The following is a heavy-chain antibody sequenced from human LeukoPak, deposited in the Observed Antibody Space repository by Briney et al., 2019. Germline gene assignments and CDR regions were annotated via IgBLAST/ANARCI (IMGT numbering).Heavy chain of an antibody. J-gene: IGHJ6*03. CDR3: ARVSYYGSGSYYSFGSAPNYMDV. D-gene: IGHD3-10*01. V-gene: IGHV3-64*01. CDR1: GFTFSSYA. CDR2: ISSNGGST. Sequence: GGSLRLSCVASGFTFSSYAMHWVRQAPGRGLEYVSTISSNGGSTFYANSVKGRVTISRDNSKNTLYLQMGSLRAEDMAVYYCARVSYYGSGSYYSFGSAPNYMDVWGKGTTVTVSS.